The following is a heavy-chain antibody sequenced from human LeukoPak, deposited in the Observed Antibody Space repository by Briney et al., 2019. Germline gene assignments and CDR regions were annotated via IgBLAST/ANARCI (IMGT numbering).Heavy chain of an antibody. D-gene: IGHD6-19*01. CDR1: GFTFSSYG. Sequence: SGGSLRLSCAASGFTFSSYGMHWVRQAPGKGLEWVAVISYDGSNKYYADSVKGRFTISRDNSKNTLYLQMNSLRAEDTAVYYCAKEGIAVAVGWFDPWGQGTLVTVSS. J-gene: IGHJ5*02. V-gene: IGHV3-30*18. CDR3: AKEGIAVAVGWFDP. CDR2: ISYDGSNK.